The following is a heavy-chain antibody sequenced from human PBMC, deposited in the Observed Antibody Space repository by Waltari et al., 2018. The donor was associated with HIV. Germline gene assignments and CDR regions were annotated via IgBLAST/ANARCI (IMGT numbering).Heavy chain of an antibody. CDR1: GYSITSHA. Sequence: QVQLVQSGSELKKPGASVRVSCKASGYSITSHAINWVRQAPGQGLEWMGWVNSDTWNPCYAPCLTGRFVFSLDSSVSTAYLQISSLMVDDTAVYYCAGTLVASRLVRVDPWGQGTLVTVSS. CDR3: AGTLVASRLVRVDP. D-gene: IGHD6-6*01. CDR2: VNSDTWNP. J-gene: IGHJ5*02. V-gene: IGHV7-4-1*02.